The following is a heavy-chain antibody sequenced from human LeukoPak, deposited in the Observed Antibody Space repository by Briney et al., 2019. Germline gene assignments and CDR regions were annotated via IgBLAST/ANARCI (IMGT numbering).Heavy chain of an antibody. CDR2: MSYDGVNK. D-gene: IGHD6-13*01. CDR3: ARNQGDPGIAAAGFFDY. Sequence: RSLRLSCSASGFTFETYAIHWVRQAPGKGLEWVAAMSYDGVNKHYADSVMGRFTISRDNSKNTLDLQMNSLRPEDTALYYCARNQGDPGIAAAGFFDYWGQGTLVTVSS. V-gene: IGHV3-30-3*01. J-gene: IGHJ4*02. CDR1: GFTFETYA.